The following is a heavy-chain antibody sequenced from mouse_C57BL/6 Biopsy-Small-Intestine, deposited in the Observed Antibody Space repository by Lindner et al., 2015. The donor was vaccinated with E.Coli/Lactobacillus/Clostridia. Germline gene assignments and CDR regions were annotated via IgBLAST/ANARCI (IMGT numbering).Heavy chain of an antibody. Sequence: VQLQESGAELMKPGASVKLSCKATGYTFTGYWIEWVMQRPGHGLEWIGEILPGSGSTNYNEKFKGKATLTVDTSSSTAYMELHSLTSEDSAVYFCASLYDYDWYFDVWGTGTTVTVSS. J-gene: IGHJ1*03. CDR1: GYTFTGYW. CDR2: ILPGSGST. D-gene: IGHD2-4*01. CDR3: ASLYDYDWYFDV. V-gene: IGHV1-9*01.